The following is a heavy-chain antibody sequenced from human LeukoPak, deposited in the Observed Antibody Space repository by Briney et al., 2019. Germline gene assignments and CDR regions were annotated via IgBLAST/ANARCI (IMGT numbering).Heavy chain of an antibody. J-gene: IGHJ5*02. CDR2: IIPIFGTA. D-gene: IGHD3-22*01. V-gene: IGHV1-69*13. Sequence: ASVKVSCNASGGTFSSYAISWVRQAPGQWLEWMGGIIPIFGTANYAQKFQGRVTITADESTSTAYMELSSLRSEDTAVYYCARGSTYYYDGSGYSWFDPWGQGTLVTVSS. CDR1: GGTFSSYA. CDR3: ARGSTYYYDGSGYSWFDP.